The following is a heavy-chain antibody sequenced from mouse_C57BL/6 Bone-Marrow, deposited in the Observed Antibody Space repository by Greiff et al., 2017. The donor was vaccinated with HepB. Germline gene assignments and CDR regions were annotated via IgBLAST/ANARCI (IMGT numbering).Heavy chain of an antibody. D-gene: IGHD2-12*01. CDR1: GYTFTDYY. CDR3: ARESGYSHYRFAY. V-gene: IGHV1-26*01. Sequence: EVQLQQSGPELVKPGASVKISCKASGYTFTDYYMNWVKQSHGKSLEWIGDINPNNGGTSYNQKFKGKATLTVDKSSSTAYMELRSLTSEDSAVYYCARESGYSHYRFAYWGQGTLVTVSA. J-gene: IGHJ3*01. CDR2: INPNNGGT.